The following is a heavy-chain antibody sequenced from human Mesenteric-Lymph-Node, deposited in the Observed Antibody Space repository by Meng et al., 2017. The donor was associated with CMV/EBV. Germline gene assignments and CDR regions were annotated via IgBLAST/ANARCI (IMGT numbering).Heavy chain of an antibody. V-gene: IGHV1-69*05. CDR3: ARGAAYSGSYWNFDY. D-gene: IGHD1-26*01. J-gene: IGHJ4*02. Sequence: SVKVSCKASGGTFSSYAISWVRQAPGQGLEWMGGIIPIFGTANYAQKFQGRVTITTDESTSTAYMELSSLRSEDTAVYYCARGAAYSGSYWNFDYWGQGTLVTVSS. CDR1: GGTFSSYA. CDR2: IIPIFGTA.